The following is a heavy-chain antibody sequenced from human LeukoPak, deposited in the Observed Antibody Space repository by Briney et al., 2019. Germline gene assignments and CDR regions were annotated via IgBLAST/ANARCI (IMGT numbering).Heavy chain of an antibody. CDR2: IYYSGST. J-gene: IGHJ6*02. CDR3: ARRIAAAFYYYYGMDV. Sequence: PSETLSLTCTVSGGSISSYYWSWIRQPPGKGLEWIGSIYYSGSTYYNPSLKSRVTISVDTSKNQFSLKLSSVTAADTAVYYCARRIAAAFYYYYGMDVWGQGTTVTVSS. V-gene: IGHV4-59*12. CDR1: GGSISSYY. D-gene: IGHD6-13*01.